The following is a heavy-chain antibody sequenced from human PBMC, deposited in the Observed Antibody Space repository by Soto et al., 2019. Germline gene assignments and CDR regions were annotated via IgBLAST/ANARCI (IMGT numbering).Heavy chain of an antibody. Sequence: ASVKGSCKASGYTFTSYGISWVRQAPGQGLEWMGWISAYKGNTNDAQKLQGRVTMTTDTSTSTAYMELRSLRSDDTAVYYSPRGLKALDYWGQGTLVTVSS. D-gene: IGHD3-16*01. J-gene: IGHJ4*02. CDR2: ISAYKGNT. CDR3: PRGLKALDY. V-gene: IGHV1-18*01. CDR1: GYTFTSYG.